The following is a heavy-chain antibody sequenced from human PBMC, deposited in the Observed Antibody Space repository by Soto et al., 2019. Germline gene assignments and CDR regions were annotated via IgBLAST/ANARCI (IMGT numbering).Heavy chain of an antibody. CDR3: ARGGVTIFGVVTSVDWFDP. CDR2: INAGNGNT. CDR1: GYTFTSYA. V-gene: IGHV1-3*01. J-gene: IGHJ5*02. D-gene: IGHD3-3*01. Sequence: ASVKVSCKASGYTFTSYAMHWVRQAPGQRLEWMGWINAGNGNTKYSQKFQGRVTITRDTSASTAYMELSSLRSEDTAVYYCARGGVTIFGVVTSVDWFDPWGQGTLVTVSS.